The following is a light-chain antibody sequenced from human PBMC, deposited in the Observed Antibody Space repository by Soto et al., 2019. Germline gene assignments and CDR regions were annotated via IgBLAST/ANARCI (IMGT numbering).Light chain of an antibody. V-gene: IGLV2-14*01. J-gene: IGLJ2*01. CDR3: SSYTTSSTVV. CDR1: SSDVNGYNY. CDR2: EVS. Sequence: QSALTQPASVSGSPGQSITISCTGISSDVNGYNYVSWYQQHPDKAPKLMIYEVSNRPSGISNRFSGSKSGNTASLTISGLQAEDEADYYCSSYTTSSTVVFGGGTQLTVL.